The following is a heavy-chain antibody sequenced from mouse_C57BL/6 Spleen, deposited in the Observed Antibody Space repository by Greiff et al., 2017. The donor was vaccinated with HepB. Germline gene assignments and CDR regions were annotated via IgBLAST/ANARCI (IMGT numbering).Heavy chain of an antibody. CDR1: GYTFTDYE. Sequence: QVQLQQSGAELVRPGASVTLSCKASGYTFTDYEMHWVKQTPVHGLEWIGAIDPETGGTAYNQKFKGKAILTADKSSSTAYMELRSLTSEDSAVYYCTKAYYSNYNWFAYWGQGTLVTVSA. J-gene: IGHJ3*01. CDR3: TKAYYSNYNWFAY. D-gene: IGHD2-5*01. CDR2: IDPETGGT. V-gene: IGHV1-15*01.